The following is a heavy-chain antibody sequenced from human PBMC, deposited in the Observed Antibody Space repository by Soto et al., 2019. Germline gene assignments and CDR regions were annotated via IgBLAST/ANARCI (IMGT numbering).Heavy chain of an antibody. CDR3: AGIPVAVAGKVFVY. V-gene: IGHV1-24*01. CDR2: FDPEDGET. Sequence: VSVKVSCKVSGYTLTELSMHWVQQAPGKGREWMGGFDPEDGETIYAQKFQGRVTMTEATSTDTAYMELSSLRSEDTAVYYCAGIPVAVAGKVFVYWGQGTLVAVSS. J-gene: IGHJ4*02. CDR1: GYTLTELS. D-gene: IGHD6-19*01.